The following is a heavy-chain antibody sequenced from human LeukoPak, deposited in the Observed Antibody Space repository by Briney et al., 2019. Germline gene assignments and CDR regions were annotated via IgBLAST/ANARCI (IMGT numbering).Heavy chain of an antibody. D-gene: IGHD3-16*01. CDR1: GGTFSSYA. Sequence: SVTVSCKASGGTFSSYAISWVRQAPGQGLEWMGGIIPIFGTANYAQKFQGRVTITADESTSTAYMELSSLRSEDTAVYYCAREGALDYVWGTRLDYWGQGTLVTVSS. CDR2: IIPIFGTA. V-gene: IGHV1-69*13. CDR3: AREGALDYVWGTRLDY. J-gene: IGHJ4*02.